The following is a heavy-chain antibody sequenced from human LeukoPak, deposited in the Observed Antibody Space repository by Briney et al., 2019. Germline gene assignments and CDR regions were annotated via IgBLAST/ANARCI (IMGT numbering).Heavy chain of an antibody. J-gene: IGHJ6*03. V-gene: IGHV1-18*01. CDR3: ARVGFTVVASYYYYYMDV. CDR1: GYTFTTYG. Sequence: GASVKVSCKASGYTFTTYGISWVRQAPGQRLEWMGWISAYNGNTNYAQQFQGRVTMTTDTSMSTAYMELRSLRSDDTAVYYCARVGFTVVASYYYYYMDVWGKGTTVTVSS. D-gene: IGHD4-23*01. CDR2: ISAYNGNT.